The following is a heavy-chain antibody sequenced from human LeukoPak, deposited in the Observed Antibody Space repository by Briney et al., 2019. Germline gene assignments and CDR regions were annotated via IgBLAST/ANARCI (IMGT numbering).Heavy chain of an antibody. V-gene: IGHV3-7*01. D-gene: IGHD5-24*01. CDR3: ARGETMDV. CDR1: EFSFETYW. CDR2: INEDGREK. Sequence: GGCLRLSCVSLEFSFETYWMSWVRQAPGKGPEGVANINEDGREKHYVGVVSGGFTISRDNADNSLHLQMNSLRPEDMAVYYCARGETMDVWGKGTTVTVSS. J-gene: IGHJ6*03.